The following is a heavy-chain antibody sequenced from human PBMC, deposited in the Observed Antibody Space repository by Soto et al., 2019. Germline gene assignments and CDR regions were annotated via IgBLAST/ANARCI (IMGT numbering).Heavy chain of an antibody. D-gene: IGHD5-12*01. Sequence: ASETLSLTCPVYCGSFSGYYWSLIRQPPGKGLEWIGEINHSGSTNYNPSLKSRVTISVDTSKNQFSLKLSSVTAADTAVYYCARGAWLRRAFDIWGQGTMVT. CDR2: INHSGST. J-gene: IGHJ3*02. CDR3: ARGAWLRRAFDI. V-gene: IGHV4-34*01. CDR1: CGSFSGYY.